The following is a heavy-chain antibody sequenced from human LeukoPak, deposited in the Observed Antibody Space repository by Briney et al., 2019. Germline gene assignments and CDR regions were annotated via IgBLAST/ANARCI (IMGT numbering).Heavy chain of an antibody. CDR3: ARLGYCSGGSCYSAFDT. CDR2: IYYSGST. J-gene: IGHJ3*02. V-gene: IGHV4-59*08. CDR1: GGSISSYY. Sequence: KPSETLSLTCTVSGGSISSYYWSWIRQPPGQGLEWIGYIYYSGSTNYNPSLKSRVTISVDTSKNQFSLKLSSVTAADTAVYYCARLGYCSGGSCYSAFDTWGQGTMVTVSS. D-gene: IGHD2-15*01.